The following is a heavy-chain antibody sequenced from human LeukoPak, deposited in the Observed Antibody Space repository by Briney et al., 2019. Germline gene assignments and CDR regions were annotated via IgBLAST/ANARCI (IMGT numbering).Heavy chain of an antibody. V-gene: IGHV1-2*02. D-gene: IGHD2-15*01. Sequence: GASVKVSFKASGYTYTGYYIHWVRQARGQGLEWLGWIYPNNGGTDYAQKFQGRGTMTRDTSISTAYMEVSRVRSDDTAVYYCARGFRTGDMTTFAHWGQGTLVTVSS. CDR3: ARGFRTGDMTTFAH. CDR1: GYTYTGYY. CDR2: IYPNNGGT. J-gene: IGHJ4*02.